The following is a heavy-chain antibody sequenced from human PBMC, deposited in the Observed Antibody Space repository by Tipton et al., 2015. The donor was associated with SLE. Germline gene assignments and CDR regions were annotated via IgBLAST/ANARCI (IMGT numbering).Heavy chain of an antibody. Sequence: QLVQSGAEVKKPGASVKVSCKASGYTFTSYDINWVRQATGQGLEWMGWISAYNGNTNYAQKLQGRVTMTTDTSTSTAYMELRSLRSDDTAVYYCARGSRGSSSSGNNYWGQGTLVTVSS. CDR1: GYTFTSYD. J-gene: IGHJ4*02. V-gene: IGHV1-18*01. D-gene: IGHD6-6*01. CDR3: ARGSRGSSSSGNNY. CDR2: ISAYNGNT.